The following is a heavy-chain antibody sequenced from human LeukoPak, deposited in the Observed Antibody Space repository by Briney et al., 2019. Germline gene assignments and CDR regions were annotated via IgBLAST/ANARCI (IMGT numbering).Heavy chain of an antibody. V-gene: IGHV1-2*02. Sequence: ASVKVSCKASGYTFTSYAMNWVRQAPGQGLEWMGWINPNSGGTNYAQKFQGRVTMTRDTSISTAYMELSRLRSDDTAVYYCARAGRITIFGVVNNWFDPWGQGTLVTVSS. D-gene: IGHD3-3*01. CDR1: GYTFTSYA. J-gene: IGHJ5*02. CDR2: INPNSGGT. CDR3: ARAGRITIFGVVNNWFDP.